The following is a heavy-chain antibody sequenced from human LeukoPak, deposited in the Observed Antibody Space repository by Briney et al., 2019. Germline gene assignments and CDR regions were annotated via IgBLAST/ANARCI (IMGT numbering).Heavy chain of an antibody. D-gene: IGHD1-26*01. CDR2: INHSGST. V-gene: IGHV4-34*01. CDR3: ARASGSYYFDY. Sequence: SETLSLTCAVYVGSFSGYYWSWIRQPPGKGLEWIGEINHSGSTNYNPSLKSRVTISVDTSKNQFSLKLSSVTAADTAVYYCARASGSYYFDYWGQGTLVTVSS. J-gene: IGHJ4*02. CDR1: VGSFSGYY.